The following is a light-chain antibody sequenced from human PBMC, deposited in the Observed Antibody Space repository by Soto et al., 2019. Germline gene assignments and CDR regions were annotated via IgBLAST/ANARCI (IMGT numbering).Light chain of an antibody. CDR2: GAS. CDR1: QSVSSSY. V-gene: IGKV3-20*01. CDR3: QQYGSSPPLT. J-gene: IGKJ4*01. Sequence: EIVLTQSPGTLSLSPGERATLSCRASQSVSSSYLAWYQQKPGQAPRLLIYGASSRATGIPDRFSGSGSGTDFTLTTSRLEPEDFAVYYCQQYGSSPPLTFGGGVKGDIK.